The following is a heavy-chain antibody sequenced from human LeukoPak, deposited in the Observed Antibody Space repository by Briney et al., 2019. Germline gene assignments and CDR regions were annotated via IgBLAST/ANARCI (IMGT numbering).Heavy chain of an antibody. CDR2: ISAYNGNT. CDR1: GYTFTSYG. J-gene: IGHJ3*02. CDR3: ALIGYCSSTSCYGSAFDI. D-gene: IGHD2-2*03. Sequence: GASVKVSCKASGYTFTSYGISWVRQAPGQGLEWMGWISAYNGNTNYAQKLQGRVTMTTDTSTSTAYMELRSLRSDDTAVYYCALIGYCSSTSCYGSAFDIWGQGTMVTVSS. V-gene: IGHV1-18*01.